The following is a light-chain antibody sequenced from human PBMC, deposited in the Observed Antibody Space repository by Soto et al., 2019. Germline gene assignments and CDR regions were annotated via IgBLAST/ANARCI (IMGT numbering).Light chain of an antibody. CDR2: DTS. CDR3: QQRSNWPIT. V-gene: IGKV3-11*01. Sequence: EIVLTQSPGTLSLSPGKRATLWFRASQSVSNFLAWYQQKPGQAPRLLIYDTSNRATGIPARFSGSGSGTDFTLTINNLDPEDFAVYYCQQRSNWPITFGQGTRLEIK. CDR1: QSVSNF. J-gene: IGKJ5*01.